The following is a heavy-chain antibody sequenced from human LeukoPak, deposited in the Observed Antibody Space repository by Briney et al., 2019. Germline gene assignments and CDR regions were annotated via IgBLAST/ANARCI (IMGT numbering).Heavy chain of an antibody. J-gene: IGHJ6*03. D-gene: IGHD5-18*01. CDR3: ARGYTATLVLYYYYYMDV. V-gene: IGHV3-21*04. Sequence: PGGSLRLSCAASGFTFSSYSMNWVRQAPGKGLEWVSSISSSSSNIYYADSVKGRFTITRDNAKNSLYLQMSSLRSEDTAVYYCARGYTATLVLYYYYYMDVWGKGTTVTVSS. CDR1: GFTFSSYS. CDR2: ISSSSSNI.